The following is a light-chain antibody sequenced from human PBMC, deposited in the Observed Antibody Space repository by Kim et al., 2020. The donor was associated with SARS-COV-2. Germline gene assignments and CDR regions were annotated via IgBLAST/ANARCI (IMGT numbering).Light chain of an antibody. CDR1: SSDVGGYNY. CDR3: CSYAGSYTYV. Sequence: QSVTLSCTGTSSDVGGYNYVSWYQQHPGKAPKLMIYDVSKRPSGVPDRFSGSKSGNTASLTISGLQAEDEADYYCCSYAGSYTYVFGTGTKVT. V-gene: IGLV2-11*01. J-gene: IGLJ1*01. CDR2: DVS.